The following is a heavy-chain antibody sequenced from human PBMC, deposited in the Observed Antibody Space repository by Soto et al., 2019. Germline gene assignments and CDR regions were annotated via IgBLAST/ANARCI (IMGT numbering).Heavy chain of an antibody. D-gene: IGHD2-2*01. CDR1: GFTFSSYW. J-gene: IGHJ6*03. CDR3: ARLQLPAAMFYYYYYMDV. CDR2: IKQDGSEK. V-gene: IGHV3-7*01. Sequence: GGSLRLSCAASGFTFSSYWMSWVRQAPGKGLEWVANIKQDGSEKYYVDSVKGRFTISRDNAKNSLYLQMNSLRAEDTAVYYCARLQLPAAMFYYYYYMDVWGKGTTVTVSS.